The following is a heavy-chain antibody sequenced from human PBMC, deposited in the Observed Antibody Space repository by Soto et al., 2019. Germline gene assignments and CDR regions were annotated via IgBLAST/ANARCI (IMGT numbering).Heavy chain of an antibody. CDR2: ISAYSGNT. J-gene: IGHJ5*02. V-gene: IGHV1-18*01. CDR1: GYTLTSYG. CDR3: ARGDIAAAANWFDP. D-gene: IGHD6-13*01. Sequence: ASVKVSCEASGYTLTSYGISWVRQAPGQGLEWMGWISAYSGNTNYAQKLQGRVTMTTDTSTSTAYMELRSLRSDDTAVYYCARGDIAAAANWFDPWGQGTLVTVSS.